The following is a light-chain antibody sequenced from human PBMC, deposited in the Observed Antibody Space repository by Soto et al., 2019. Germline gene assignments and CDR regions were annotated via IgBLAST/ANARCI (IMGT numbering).Light chain of an antibody. CDR2: KAS. CDR1: QTISNW. Sequence: DIQMTQSPSTLPASVGDRVTITCRASQTISNWLAWYQQKPGRAPKLLLYKASNLESGAPSRFGGSGSGTEFTLAISCLQPDVTASYYCQQHNSSFGQGAKVDIK. CDR3: QQHNSS. J-gene: IGKJ2*01. V-gene: IGKV1-5*03.